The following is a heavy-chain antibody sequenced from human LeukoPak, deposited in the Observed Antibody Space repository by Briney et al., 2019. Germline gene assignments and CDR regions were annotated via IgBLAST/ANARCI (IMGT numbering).Heavy chain of an antibody. Sequence: GGSLRLSCAASGFTVSSNYMSWVRQAPGKGLEWVSVIYSGGSTYYADSVKGRFTISRDNSKNTPYLQMNSLRAEDTAVYYCARGALWHTGYYGSGSPYYWGQGTLVTVSS. J-gene: IGHJ4*02. V-gene: IGHV3-53*01. CDR3: ARGALWHTGYYGSGSPYY. CDR2: IYSGGST. D-gene: IGHD3-10*01. CDR1: GFTVSSNY.